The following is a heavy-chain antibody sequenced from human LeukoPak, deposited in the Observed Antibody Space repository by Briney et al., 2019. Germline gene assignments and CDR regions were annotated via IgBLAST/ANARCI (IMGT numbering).Heavy chain of an antibody. CDR2: ISGSGGST. CDR1: GFTFSSYA. Sequence: GGSLRLSCAASGFTFSSYAMSWVRQAPGKGLEWVSAISGSGGSTYYADSVKGRFTISRDNSKNTLYLQMNSLRAEDTAVYYCAKDGSITMIVVVITEFDYWGQGALVTVSS. D-gene: IGHD3-22*01. V-gene: IGHV3-23*01. CDR3: AKDGSITMIVVVITEFDY. J-gene: IGHJ4*02.